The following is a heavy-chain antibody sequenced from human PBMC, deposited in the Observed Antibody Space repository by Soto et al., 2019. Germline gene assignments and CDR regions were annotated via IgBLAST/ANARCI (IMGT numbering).Heavy chain of an antibody. CDR1: GFTFSSYG. V-gene: IGHV3-30*18. CDR2: ISYDGSNK. CDR3: AKADTAAATFYYFDY. D-gene: IGHD5-18*01. Sequence: GGSLRLSCAASGFTFSSYGMHWVRQAPGKGLEWVAVISYDGSNKYYADSVKGRFTISRDNSKNTLYLQMNSLRAEDTAVYYCAKADTAAATFYYFDYWGQGTLVTVSS. J-gene: IGHJ4*02.